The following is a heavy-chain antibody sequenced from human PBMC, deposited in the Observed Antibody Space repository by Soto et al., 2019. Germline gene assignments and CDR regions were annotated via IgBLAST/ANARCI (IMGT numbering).Heavy chain of an antibody. D-gene: IGHD6-19*01. J-gene: IGHJ4*02. CDR3: ARGSEQWLDTFDY. CDR1: GYTFTSYA. CDR2: INAGNGNT. V-gene: IGHV1-3*01. Sequence: ASVKVSCKASGYTFTSYAMHWVRQAPGQRLEWMGWINAGNGNTKYSQKFQGRVTITRDTSASTAYMELRSLRSDDTAVYYCARGSEQWLDTFDYWGQGTLVTVSS.